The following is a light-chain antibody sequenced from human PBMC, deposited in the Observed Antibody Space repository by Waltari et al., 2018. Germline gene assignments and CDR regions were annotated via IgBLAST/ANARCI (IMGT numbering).Light chain of an antibody. CDR1: SGHSSNV. J-gene: IGLJ3*02. V-gene: IGLV4-69*01. CDR2: VNSDGSH. CDR3: QTGGHGTWV. Sequence: QLVLTQSPSASASLRASVKLTCTLSSGHSSNVIAWLQQRPEKGPRYLMKVNSDGSHNKGDEIPDRFSGSSSGAERYLTISSLQSQDEGDYYCQTGGHGTWVFGGGTKLTVL.